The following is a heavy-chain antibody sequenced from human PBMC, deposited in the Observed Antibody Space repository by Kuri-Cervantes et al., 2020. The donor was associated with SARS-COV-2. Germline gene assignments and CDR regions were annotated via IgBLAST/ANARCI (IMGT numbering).Heavy chain of an antibody. J-gene: IGHJ5*02. CDR3: ARVRGDYVP. CDR2: IDSSSYYI. CDR1: GFTFSGYS. D-gene: IGHD3-16*01. V-gene: IGHV3-21*01. Sequence: GESLKISCAASGFTFSGYSMNWIRQAPGKGLEWVASIDSSSYYIYHADSVKGRLTISRDNAKTSLYLQMNSLKPEDTAVYYCARVRGDYVPWGQGTLVTVSS.